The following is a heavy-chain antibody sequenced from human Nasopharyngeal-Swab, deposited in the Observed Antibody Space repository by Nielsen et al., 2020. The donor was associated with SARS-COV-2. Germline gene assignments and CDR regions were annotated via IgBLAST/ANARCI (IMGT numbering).Heavy chain of an antibody. Sequence: SETLSLTCTVSGGSISSGGYHWSWIRQHPGKGLELIGYLYNSGSTYYNPSLKSRVTVSVDTSKNQFSLKLSSVTAADTAVYYCARGGSAVAGTKYYYYYMDVWGKGTTVTVSS. D-gene: IGHD6-19*01. CDR1: GGSISSGGYH. CDR3: ARGGSAVAGTKYYYYYMDV. V-gene: IGHV4-31*03. J-gene: IGHJ6*03. CDR2: LYNSGST.